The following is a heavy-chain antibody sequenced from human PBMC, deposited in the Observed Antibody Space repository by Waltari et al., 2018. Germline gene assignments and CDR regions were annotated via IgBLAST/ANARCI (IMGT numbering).Heavy chain of an antibody. D-gene: IGHD2-15*01. CDR3: ARDCSGGSCKGNAFDI. CDR2: SYYSGST. J-gene: IGHJ3*02. V-gene: IGHV4-31*03. Sequence: QVQLQESGPGLVKPSQTLSLTCTVSGGSISSGGYYWSWIRQHPGKGLEWIGYSYYSGSTYYNPSLKSRVTISVDTSKNQFSLKLSSVTAADTAVYYCARDCSGGSCKGNAFDIWGQGTMVTVSS. CDR1: GGSISSGGYY.